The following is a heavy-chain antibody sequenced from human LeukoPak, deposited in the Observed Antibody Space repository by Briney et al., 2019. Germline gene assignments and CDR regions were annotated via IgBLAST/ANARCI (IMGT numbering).Heavy chain of an antibody. J-gene: IGHJ4*02. Sequence: SETLSLTCTVSGGSINSFYWSWIRQPPGKGLEWIGYIYYSGSTNYNPSLKSRVTISVDTSKNQFSLKLSSVTAADTAVYYCARSSGWYSDYWGQGTLVTVSS. CDR2: IYYSGST. V-gene: IGHV4-59*08. CDR1: GGSINSFY. CDR3: ARSSGWYSDY. D-gene: IGHD6-19*01.